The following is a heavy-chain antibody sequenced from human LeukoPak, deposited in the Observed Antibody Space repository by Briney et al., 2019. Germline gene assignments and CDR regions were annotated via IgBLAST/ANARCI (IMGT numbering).Heavy chain of an antibody. V-gene: IGHV1-2*02. D-gene: IGHD6-19*01. CDR3: ARGTGYSSGWYTY. CDR2: INPNSGGT. J-gene: IGHJ4*02. Sequence: ASVKVSCKASGYTFTGYYMHWVRQAPGQGLEWMGWINPNSGGTNYAQKFQGRVTMTRDTSISTAYMELSRLRSDDTAVYYCARGTGYSSGWYTYWGQGTLVTVSS. CDR1: GYTFTGYY.